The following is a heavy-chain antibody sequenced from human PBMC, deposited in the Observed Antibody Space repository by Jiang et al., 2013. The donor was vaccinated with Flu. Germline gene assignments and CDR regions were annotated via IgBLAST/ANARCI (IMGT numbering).Heavy chain of an antibody. CDR3: ARSGYSYGYAFDI. CDR1: SLSTSGMC. Sequence: SLSTSGMCVSWIRQPPGKALEWLALIDWDDDKYYSTSLKTRLTISKDTSKNQVVLTMTNMDPVDTATYYCARSGYSYGYAFDIWGQGTMVTVSS. D-gene: IGHD5-18*01. CDR2: IDWDDDK. J-gene: IGHJ3*02. V-gene: IGHV2-70*01.